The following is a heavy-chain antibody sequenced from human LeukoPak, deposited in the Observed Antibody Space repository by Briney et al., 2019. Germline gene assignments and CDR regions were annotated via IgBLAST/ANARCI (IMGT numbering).Heavy chain of an antibody. J-gene: IGHJ4*02. V-gene: IGHV3-30*04. CDR1: GFTFSRHL. Sequence: GTSLRLSCAASGFTFSRHLMHWVRQAPGKGLEWVAVIVYDGSEKYYKESVKGRFTISRDNAKNSLYLQMNSLRAEDTAVYYCAREIQLWLAPDYWGQGTLVTVSS. CDR2: IVYDGSEK. CDR3: AREIQLWLAPDY. D-gene: IGHD5-18*01.